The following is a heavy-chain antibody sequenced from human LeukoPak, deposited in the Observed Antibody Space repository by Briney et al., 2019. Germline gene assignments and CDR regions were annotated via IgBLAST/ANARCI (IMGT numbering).Heavy chain of an antibody. CDR1: GFTFSGSA. J-gene: IGHJ6*02. V-gene: IGHV3-73*01. Sequence: GGSLRLSCVGSGFTFSGSALHWVRQASGKGLEWVGRIRSKANSYVTAYVASLEGRVTISRDDSKNTAYLQMNSLKTEDTAVYFCTRHTDRYCSGAGCYVNYFYGLDVWGQGTTVTVSS. CDR3: TRHTDRYCSGAGCYVNYFYGLDV. D-gene: IGHD2-15*01. CDR2: IRSKANSYVT.